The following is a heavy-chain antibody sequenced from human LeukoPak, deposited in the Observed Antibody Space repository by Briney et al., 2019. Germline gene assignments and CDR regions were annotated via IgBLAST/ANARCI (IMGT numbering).Heavy chain of an antibody. CDR1: GFTFSSYS. CDR2: ISSSSSII. V-gene: IGHV3-48*01. J-gene: IGHJ4*02. CDR3: AGADSGSYSRWFDY. Sequence: GGSLRLSCAASGFTFSSYSMKWVRQAPGKGLEWVSYISSSSSIIYYADSVKGRFTVSRDNAKNSLYLQMNSLRAEDTAVYYCAGADSGSYSRWFDYWGQGTLVTVSS. D-gene: IGHD1-26*01.